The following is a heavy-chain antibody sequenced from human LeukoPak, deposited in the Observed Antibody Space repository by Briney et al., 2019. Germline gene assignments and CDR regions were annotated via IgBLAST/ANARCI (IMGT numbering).Heavy chain of an antibody. V-gene: IGHV1-2*02. CDR1: GYTFTGYY. D-gene: IGHD3-22*01. Sequence: ASVKVSCKASGYTFTGYYIHWVRQAPGQGLEWMGWINPNSGGTNYAQKFQGRVTMTRDTSISTAYMELSRLRSDDTAVCYCARDSRMDYYDSSGYYYFDYWGQGTLVTVSS. J-gene: IGHJ4*02. CDR2: INPNSGGT. CDR3: ARDSRMDYYDSSGYYYFDY.